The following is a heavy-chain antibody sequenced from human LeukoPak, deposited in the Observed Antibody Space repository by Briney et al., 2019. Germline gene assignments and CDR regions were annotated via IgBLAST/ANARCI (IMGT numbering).Heavy chain of an antibody. J-gene: IGHJ6*03. V-gene: IGHV4-59*01. Sequence: GSLRLSCAASGFTFSNAWMSWIRQPPGKGLEWIGYIYYSGSTNYNPSLKSRVTISVDTSKNQFSLKLSSVTAADTAVYYCARVVQRSGYYSFFYYYYMDVWGKGTTVTVSS. CDR3: ARVVQRSGYYSFFYYYYMDV. CDR1: GFTFSNAW. D-gene: IGHD3-3*01. CDR2: IYYSGST.